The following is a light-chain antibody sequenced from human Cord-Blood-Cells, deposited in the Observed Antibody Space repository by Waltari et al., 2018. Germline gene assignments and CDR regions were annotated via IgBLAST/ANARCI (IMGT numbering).Light chain of an antibody. CDR2: GAS. CDR1: QSVSSN. J-gene: IGKJ2*01. V-gene: IGKV3-15*01. Sequence: EIVMTQSPATLSVSPEERATLSCRASQSVSSNLAWYQQKPGQAPRLLIYGASTRATGIPARFSGSGSATEFTLTISSLQSEDFAVYYCQQYNNWPMYTFGQGTKLEIK. CDR3: QQYNNWPMYT.